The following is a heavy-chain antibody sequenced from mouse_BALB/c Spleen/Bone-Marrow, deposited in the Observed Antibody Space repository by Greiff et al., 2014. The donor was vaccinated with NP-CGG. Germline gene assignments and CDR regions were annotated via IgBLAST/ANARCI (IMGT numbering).Heavy chain of an antibody. CDR2: INPNNGGT. J-gene: IGHJ4*01. Sequence: EVQLQQSGPELVKPGTSVKISCKTSGYTFTEYTMHWVSQINGKGLEGIGGINPNNGGTSDNQKVKGKATLTVDKSASTAYMELRSLTSEDSAVYYCARSEGRYYFAMNYWGQGTSVTVSS. CDR1: GYTFTEYT. V-gene: IGHV1-18*01. CDR3: ARSEGRYYFAMNY.